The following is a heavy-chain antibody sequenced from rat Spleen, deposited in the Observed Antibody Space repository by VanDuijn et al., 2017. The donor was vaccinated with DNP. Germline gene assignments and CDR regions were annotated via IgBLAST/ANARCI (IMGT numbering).Heavy chain of an antibody. CDR1: GFSITSNY. J-gene: IGHJ2*01. CDR2: ISYSGRT. D-gene: IGHD4-1*01. V-gene: IGHV3-1*01. Sequence: EVQLQESGPGLVKPSQSLSLTCSVTGFSITSNYWAWIRKLPGNKMEWIGHISYSGRTTYNPSLKSRISITRDTSKNQFFLQLNSVTTEDTATYYCARWVRALDYWGQGVMVTVSS. CDR3: ARWVRALDY.